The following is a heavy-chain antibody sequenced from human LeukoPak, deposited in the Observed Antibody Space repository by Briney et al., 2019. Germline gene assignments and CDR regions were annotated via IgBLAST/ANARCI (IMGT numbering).Heavy chain of an antibody. Sequence: GGSLRLSCAASGFTFSNYWMHWVRQAPGKGLVWVSRITFDGDTTSYADSVKGRFTISRDNAKNTLYLQMNSLRVEDTAVYYCARDGVYYDDFPDSWGQGTLVTVSS. CDR2: ITFDGDTT. J-gene: IGHJ4*02. V-gene: IGHV3-74*01. D-gene: IGHD4-17*01. CDR1: GFTFSNYW. CDR3: ARDGVYYDDFPDS.